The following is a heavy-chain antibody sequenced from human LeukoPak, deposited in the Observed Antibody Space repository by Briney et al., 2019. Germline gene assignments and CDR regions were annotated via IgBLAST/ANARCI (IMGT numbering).Heavy chain of an antibody. D-gene: IGHD4-17*01. CDR2: IYPGDSDT. Sequence: PGESLKISCKGSGYSFTSYWIGWVRQMPGKGLEWMGIIYPGDSDTRYSPSFQGQVTISADKSISTAYLQWSSLKASDTAMYYCARGYFGDYVYPDYYGMDVWGQGTTVTVSS. V-gene: IGHV5-51*01. CDR3: ARGYFGDYVYPDYYGMDV. CDR1: GYSFTSYW. J-gene: IGHJ6*02.